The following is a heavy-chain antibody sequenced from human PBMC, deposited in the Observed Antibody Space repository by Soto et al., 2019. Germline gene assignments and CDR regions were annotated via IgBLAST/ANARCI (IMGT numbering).Heavy chain of an antibody. CDR3: VRDAPPDDY. CDR2: ISSSSTI. CDR1: GFTFSSYS. J-gene: IGHJ4*02. Sequence: GGSLRLSCAASGFTFSSYSINWVRQAPGKGLEWVSSISSSSTIYYAASVKGRFTISRDNAKNSLYLQMNSLRAEDTAVYYCVRDAPPDDYWGQGTLVTVSS. V-gene: IGHV3-48*01.